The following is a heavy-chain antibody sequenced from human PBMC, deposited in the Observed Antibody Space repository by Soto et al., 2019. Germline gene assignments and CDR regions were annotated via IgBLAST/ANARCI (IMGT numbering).Heavy chain of an antibody. CDR3: ARVLRGWFDP. CDR2: ISHSGIT. CDR1: GCSITSANW. Sequence: PSETLSLPCSVSGCSITSANWWTWVRQPPGGGLGWIGEISHSGITNYKASLKSRVTMSVDKTKNDVSLKLTSVTAADTAVYYCARVLRGWFDPWGQGTPVTVSS. V-gene: IGHV4-4*02. J-gene: IGHJ5*02.